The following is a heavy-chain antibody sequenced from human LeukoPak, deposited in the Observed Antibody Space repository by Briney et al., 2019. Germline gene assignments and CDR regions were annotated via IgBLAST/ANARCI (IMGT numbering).Heavy chain of an antibody. CDR3: ARDFSYYDSSGYYGDGY. V-gene: IGHV1-2*02. CDR2: INPNSGGT. CDR1: GYTFTGYY. J-gene: IGHJ4*02. Sequence: ASVKASCKASGYTFTGYYMHWVRQAPGQGLEWMGWINPNSGGTNYAQKFQGRVTMTRDTSISTAYMELSRLRSDDTAVYYCARDFSYYDSSGYYGDGYWGQGTLVTVSS. D-gene: IGHD3-22*01.